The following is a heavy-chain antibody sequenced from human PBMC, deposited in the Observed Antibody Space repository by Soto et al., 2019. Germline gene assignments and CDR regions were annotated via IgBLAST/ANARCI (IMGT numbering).Heavy chain of an antibody. Sequence: QVQLVQSGAEVKKPGASVKVSCKASGYTFTSYGISWVRQAPGQGLEWMGWISAYNGNTNYAQKLQGRVTMTTDTSTSTAYMELRSLRSDDTAVYYCARDWHYYDSSGQGYFDYWGQGTLVTVSS. V-gene: IGHV1-18*01. CDR2: ISAYNGNT. J-gene: IGHJ4*02. D-gene: IGHD3-22*01. CDR3: ARDWHYYDSSGQGYFDY. CDR1: GYTFTSYG.